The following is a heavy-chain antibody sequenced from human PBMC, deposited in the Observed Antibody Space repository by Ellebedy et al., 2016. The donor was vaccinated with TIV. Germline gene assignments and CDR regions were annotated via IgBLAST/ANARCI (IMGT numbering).Heavy chain of an antibody. CDR2: INPNSGGT. J-gene: IGHJ6*02. V-gene: IGHV1-2*02. CDR1: GYSFTGYY. Sequence: AASVKVSCKASGYSFTGYYLHWVRQAPGQGPEWMGWINPNSGGTNFAQKFQGRVTLTTDTSTSTAYMELKSLRYDDTAVYYCAREGENFNIVVVPAAEYYYYGMDVWGQGTTVTVSS. D-gene: IGHD2-2*01. CDR3: AREGENFNIVVVPAAEYYYYGMDV.